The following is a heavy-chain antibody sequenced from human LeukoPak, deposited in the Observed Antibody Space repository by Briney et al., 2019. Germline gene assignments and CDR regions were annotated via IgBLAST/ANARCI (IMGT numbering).Heavy chain of an antibody. V-gene: IGHV3-7*01. Sequence: GGTLRLSCAASGFTFSSYWMNWLRQAPGKGLEWVANIKQDGSEKYYVDSVKGRFIISRDNAKNSLYLQMNSLRAEDTAVYYCARDHRGIYSPFDYWGQGTLVTVSS. CDR1: GFTFSSYW. CDR2: IKQDGSEK. CDR3: ARDHRGIYSPFDY. J-gene: IGHJ4*02. D-gene: IGHD2-21*01.